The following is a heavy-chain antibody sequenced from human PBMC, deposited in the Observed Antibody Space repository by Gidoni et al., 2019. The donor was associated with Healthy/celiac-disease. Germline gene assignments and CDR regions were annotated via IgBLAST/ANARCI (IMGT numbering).Heavy chain of an antibody. CDR2: ISGSGGST. CDR3: AKDGGVTSFDY. J-gene: IGHJ4*02. Sequence: EVQLLESGGGLVQPGGSLRLSSAASGFTFSSDAMSWVRQAPGKGLEGVAAISGSGGSTYYADSVKGRFTISRDNSKNTLYLQMNSLRAEDTAVYYCAKDGGVTSFDYWGQGTLVTVSS. CDR1: GFTFSSDA. V-gene: IGHV3-23*01. D-gene: IGHD4-17*01.